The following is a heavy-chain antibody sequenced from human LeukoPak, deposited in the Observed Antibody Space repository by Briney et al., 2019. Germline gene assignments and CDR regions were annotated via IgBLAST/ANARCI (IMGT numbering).Heavy chain of an antibody. D-gene: IGHD5-18*01. Sequence: GGSLRLSCAASGFTFSSYSMNWVRQAPGKGLEWVSSISSSSSYTYYADSVKGRFTISRENAKSSLYLQMNSLRAGDAAVYYCARVGGGYSYGPNDYWGQGTLVTVSS. CDR2: ISSSSSYT. V-gene: IGHV3-21*01. CDR3: ARVGGGYSYGPNDY. J-gene: IGHJ4*02. CDR1: GFTFSSYS.